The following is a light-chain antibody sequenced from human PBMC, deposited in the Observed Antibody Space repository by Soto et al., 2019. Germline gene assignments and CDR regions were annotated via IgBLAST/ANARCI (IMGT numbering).Light chain of an antibody. J-gene: IGKJ5*01. CDR2: HVS. V-gene: IGKV3D-15*01. CDR3: QQHNQWPIT. CDR1: QSVGNY. Sequence: EIVLTQSPATLSVSPGERASLSCRASQSVGNYLAWYQRKAGQAPRLLIYHVSTRATGIPARFSGSGSGTEFTLTISSLQSEDFAVYYCQQHNQWPITFGQGTRLEIK.